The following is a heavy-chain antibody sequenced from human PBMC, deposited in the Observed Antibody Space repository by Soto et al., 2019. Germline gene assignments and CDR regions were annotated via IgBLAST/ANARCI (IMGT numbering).Heavy chain of an antibody. D-gene: IGHD5-12*01. CDR1: GFTFSSYA. J-gene: IGHJ4*02. CDR2: ISYDGINK. V-gene: IGHV3-30-3*01. CDR3: ARDPSPGRDGYNIFDS. Sequence: GGSLRLSGAASGFTFSSYAMHGVRQAPGKGLEWVAGISYDGINKYYADSLKGRFTISIDNSKNTLYLQMNSLRAEDTAVYYCARDPSPGRDGYNIFDSWGQGTLVTVSS.